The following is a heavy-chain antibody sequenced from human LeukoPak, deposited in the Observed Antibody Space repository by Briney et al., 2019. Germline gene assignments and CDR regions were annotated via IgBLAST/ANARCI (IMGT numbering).Heavy chain of an antibody. V-gene: IGHV3-7*01. Sequence: GGSLRLSCAASGFTFSSYWMSWVRQAPGKGLEWVANIKQDGSEKYYVDSVKGRFTISRDNAKNSLYLQMNSLRAEDTAVYYCARAEYCSGGSCYPVYAFDIWGQRTMVTVSS. CDR3: ARAEYCSGGSCYPVYAFDI. D-gene: IGHD2-15*01. J-gene: IGHJ3*02. CDR1: GFTFSSYW. CDR2: IKQDGSEK.